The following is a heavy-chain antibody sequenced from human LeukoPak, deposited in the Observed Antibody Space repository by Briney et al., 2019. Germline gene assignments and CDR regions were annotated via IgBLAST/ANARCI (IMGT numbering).Heavy chain of an antibody. CDR2: IYHSGST. CDR3: AGGSDFWSGYRYYFDY. V-gene: IGHV4-38-2*01. D-gene: IGHD3-3*01. Sequence: PSETLSLTCAVSGYSIGGGYERGWLRQPPGEGVEWIGSIYHSGSTYYTPSLKSRVTISVDTSKNQFPPKPSSMTAADTAVDYCAGGSDFWSGYRYYFDYWGQGTLVTVSS. J-gene: IGHJ4*02. CDR1: GYSIGGGYE.